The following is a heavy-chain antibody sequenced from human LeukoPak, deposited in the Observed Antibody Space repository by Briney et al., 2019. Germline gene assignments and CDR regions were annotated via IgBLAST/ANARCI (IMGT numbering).Heavy chain of an antibody. CDR3: ARGNIAITFGGPLMAFDI. J-gene: IGHJ3*02. V-gene: IGHV4-39*07. CDR2: IYYSGST. CDR1: GGSISSSSYY. Sequence: SETLSLTCTVSGGSISSSSYYWGWIRQPPGKGLEWIGSIYYSGSTYYNPSLKSRVTISVDTSKNQFSLKLSSVTAADTAVYYCARGNIAITFGGPLMAFDIWGQGTMVTVSS. D-gene: IGHD3-16*01.